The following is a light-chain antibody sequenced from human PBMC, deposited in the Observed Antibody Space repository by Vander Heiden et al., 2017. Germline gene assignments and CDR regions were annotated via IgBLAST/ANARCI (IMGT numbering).Light chain of an antibody. CDR3: QQYHNWPPYI. J-gene: IGKJ2*01. CDR1: QTIDNK. V-gene: IGKV3-15*01. CDR2: DVS. Sequence: EKVVTQSPATLSVSPGDSATLYCRTSQTIDNKLAWYQQKPGQAPRLLMYDVSTRAADIPDRFSGSGSGTEFRLTISNLQSEDFAVYDCQQYHNWPPYIFGQGTKVEIK.